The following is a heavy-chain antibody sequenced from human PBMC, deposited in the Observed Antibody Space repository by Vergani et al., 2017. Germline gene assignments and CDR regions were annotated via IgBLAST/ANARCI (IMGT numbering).Heavy chain of an antibody. CDR3: ASQDDHNGNPGAFDI. V-gene: IGHV4-31*03. CDR2: IYNSGST. J-gene: IGHJ3*02. CDR1: GGSLSSGSYY. Sequence: QVQLQESGPGLLKPSQTLSLTCTVSGGSLSSGSYYWSWVRQRPGKGLEWIGYIYNSGSTYYNPSLKSRVTISVDASKNQFSLKLSSVTAADTADYYCASQDDHNGNPGAFDIWGQGTKVTVSS. D-gene: IGHD4-23*01.